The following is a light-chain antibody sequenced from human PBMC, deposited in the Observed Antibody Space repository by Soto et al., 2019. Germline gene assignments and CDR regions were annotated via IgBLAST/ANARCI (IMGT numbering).Light chain of an antibody. Sequence: QSVLMQPPSVSAAPGQKVTISCSGSSSNIGYSHVSWYQQLPGTAPRLLIYDNDKRPSGIPGRFSGSKSGTSATLGITGLQTGDEADYYCGTWDASLSGVVFGGGTKLTVL. V-gene: IGLV1-51*01. CDR1: SSNIGYSH. CDR3: GTWDASLSGVV. J-gene: IGLJ2*01. CDR2: DND.